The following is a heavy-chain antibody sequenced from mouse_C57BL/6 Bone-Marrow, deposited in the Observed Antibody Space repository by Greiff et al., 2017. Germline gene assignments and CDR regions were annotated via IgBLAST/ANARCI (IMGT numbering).Heavy chain of an antibody. CDR1: GFNIKDDY. J-gene: IGHJ2*01. CDR2: IDPENGDT. V-gene: IGHV14-4*01. Sequence: EVKLQESGAELVRPGASVKLSCTASGFNIKDDYMHWVKQRPEQGLEWIGWIDPENGDTEYASKFQGKATITADPSSNTAYLQRSSLTSEDTAVYYCTTLITTVVPYFDYWGQGTTLTVSS. CDR3: TTLITTVVPYFDY. D-gene: IGHD1-1*01.